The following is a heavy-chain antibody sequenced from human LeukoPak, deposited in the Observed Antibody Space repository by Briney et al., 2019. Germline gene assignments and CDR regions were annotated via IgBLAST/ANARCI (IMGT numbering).Heavy chain of an antibody. CDR2: ITGSGDGT. V-gene: IGHV3-23*01. Sequence: GVSLRLSCAASGFTFSTYAMSWVRQAPGKGLEWVLSITGSGDGTYYADFVKGRFTISRDNSKNTLYLQMNSLRAGDTAVYYCAKGGSSGYYLFDYWGQGTLVTVSS. CDR3: AKGGSSGYYLFDY. D-gene: IGHD6-19*01. J-gene: IGHJ4*02. CDR1: GFTFSTYA.